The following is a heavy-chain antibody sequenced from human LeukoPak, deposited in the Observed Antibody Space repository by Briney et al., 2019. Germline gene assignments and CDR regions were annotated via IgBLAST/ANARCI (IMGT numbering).Heavy chain of an antibody. CDR1: GFTFSSYS. Sequence: GGSLRLSCAASGFTFSSYSMNWVRQAPGKGLQWVSAISSTGSYTYHAESVKGRFTISRDNSKNTLYLQMNSLRVEDTAVYYCARRGESTNYGDYRFDSWGQGTLVFVSS. CDR3: ARRGESTNYGDYRFDS. V-gene: IGHV3-23*01. CDR2: ISSTGSYT. D-gene: IGHD4-17*01. J-gene: IGHJ4*02.